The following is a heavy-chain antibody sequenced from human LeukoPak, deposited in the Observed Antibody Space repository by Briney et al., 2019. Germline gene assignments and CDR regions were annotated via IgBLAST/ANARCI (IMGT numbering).Heavy chain of an antibody. CDR1: GFTFSSYS. V-gene: IGHV3-48*01. J-gene: IGHJ4*02. CDR3: ARDRHRYSYDTGGYPPY. CDR2: ISSSSSTI. D-gene: IGHD3-22*01. Sequence: GGSLRLSCAASGFTFSSYSMIWVRQAPGKGLEWVSYISSSSSTIYYADSVKGRFTISRDNAKNSLYLQMNSLRAEDTAVNYCARDRHRYSYDTGGYPPYWGQGTLVTVSS.